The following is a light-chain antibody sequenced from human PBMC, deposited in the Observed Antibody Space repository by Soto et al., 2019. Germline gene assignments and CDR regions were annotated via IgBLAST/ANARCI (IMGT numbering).Light chain of an antibody. Sequence: ETVMTQSPATLSVSPGERATLSSRAGQSISNNLAWYQQNPGQAPRLLIYGATTRATGIPSRFSGSGSGTEFTLTISSLQSEDFAVYYCQQYNNWPLTFGGGTKVEIK. CDR3: QQYNNWPLT. CDR1: QSISNN. CDR2: GAT. V-gene: IGKV3-15*01. J-gene: IGKJ4*01.